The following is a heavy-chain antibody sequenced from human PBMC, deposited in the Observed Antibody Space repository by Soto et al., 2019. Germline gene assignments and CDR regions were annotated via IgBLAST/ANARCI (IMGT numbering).Heavy chain of an antibody. D-gene: IGHD2-8*02. J-gene: IGHJ5*02. V-gene: IGHV4-34*01. CDR2: INHSGST. CDR1: VGSFSGYY. Sequence: PSETLSLTCAVYVGSFSGYYWSWIRQPPGKGLEWIGEINHSGSTNYNPSLRSRVTISVDTSKNQFSLKLNSVTAADTAIYYCASGAYWTRGTCTGGFDPWGQGTLVTVSS. CDR3: ASGAYWTRGTCTGGFDP.